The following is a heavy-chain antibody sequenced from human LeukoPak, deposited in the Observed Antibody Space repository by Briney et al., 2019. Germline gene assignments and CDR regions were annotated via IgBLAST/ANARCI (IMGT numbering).Heavy chain of an antibody. CDR2: IYTSGST. D-gene: IGHD6-13*01. CDR1: GGSISSYY. J-gene: IGHJ4*02. CDR3: ARDLPIAAAGPNFDY. V-gene: IGHV4-4*07. Sequence: SETLSLTCTVSGGSISSYYWSWIRQPAGKGLEWIGRIYTSGSTNYNPSLKSRVTMSVDTSKNQFSLNLSCVTAADTAVYYCARDLPIAAAGPNFDYWGQGTLVTVSS.